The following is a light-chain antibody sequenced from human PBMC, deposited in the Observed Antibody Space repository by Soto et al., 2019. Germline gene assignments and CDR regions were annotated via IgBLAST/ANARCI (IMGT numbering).Light chain of an antibody. J-gene: IGKJ2*01. CDR2: AAS. Sequence: DIQMTQSPSSLSTSVGDRVTVTCRASQSISTYLNWYQQRPGKAPKLLIYAASRLQSGVPSRFSGSGSETAFTLTISSLQPEDFATYYCQQSYSTPYSFGQGTKVDIK. CDR1: QSISTY. CDR3: QQSYSTPYS. V-gene: IGKV1-39*01.